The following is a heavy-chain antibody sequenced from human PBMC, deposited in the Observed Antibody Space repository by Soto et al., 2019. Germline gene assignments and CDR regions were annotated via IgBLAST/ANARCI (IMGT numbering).Heavy chain of an antibody. V-gene: IGHV3-23*01. CDR3: AKGGGAYAFDI. Sequence: PGGSLRLSCAGSGFTFNSYAMSWVRQAQGKGLEWVSAISGSGGSTYYADSVKGRFTISRDNSKNTLYLQMNSLRADDTAVYYCAKGGGAYAFDIWGQGTMVTVSS. J-gene: IGHJ3*02. CDR2: ISGSGGST. CDR1: GFTFNSYA. D-gene: IGHD3-10*01.